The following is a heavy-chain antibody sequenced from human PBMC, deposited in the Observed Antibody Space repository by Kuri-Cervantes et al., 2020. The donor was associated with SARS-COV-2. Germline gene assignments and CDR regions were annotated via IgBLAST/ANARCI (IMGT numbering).Heavy chain of an antibody. CDR1: GGTFSSYA. J-gene: IGHJ6*02. CDR3: ARGFVVVPAAIPGMDV. Sequence: ASVKVSCKASGGTFSSYAITWVRQAPGQGLEWMGWISGNNDKTKYAERLQGRVTMITDTSTSTAYMEVRGLRSDDTAVYYCARGFVVVPAAIPGMDVWGQGTTVTVSS. CDR2: ISGNNDKT. V-gene: IGHV1-18*01. D-gene: IGHD2-2*01.